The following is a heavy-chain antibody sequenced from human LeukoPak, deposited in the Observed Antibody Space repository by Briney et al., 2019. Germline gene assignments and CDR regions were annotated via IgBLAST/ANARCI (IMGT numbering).Heavy chain of an antibody. CDR3: ARDPGYGGQIDY. J-gene: IGHJ4*02. D-gene: IGHD5-12*01. CDR2: IYHSGST. V-gene: IGHV4-59*12. Sequence: SETLSLTCTVSGGSISSYYWSWIRQPPGKGLEWIGYIYHSGSTYYNPSLKSRVTISVDRSKNQFSLKLSSVTAADTAVYYCARDPGYGGQIDYWGQGTLVTVSS. CDR1: GGSISSYY.